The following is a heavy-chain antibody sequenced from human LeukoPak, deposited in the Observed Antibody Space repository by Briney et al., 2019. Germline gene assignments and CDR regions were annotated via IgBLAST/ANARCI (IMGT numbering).Heavy chain of an antibody. D-gene: IGHD2-15*01. CDR2: ISSNGGST. V-gene: IGHV3-64*01. CDR1: GFTFNNYA. CDR3: ARRYCSGATCYYDY. Sequence: PGGSLRLPCAASGFTFNNYAMHWVRQAPGKGLEYVSSISSNGGSTYYGNSVKGRFTISRDNSKNTLYLQMGSLRAEDMAVYYCARRYCSGATCYYDYWGQGTLVAVSS. J-gene: IGHJ4*02.